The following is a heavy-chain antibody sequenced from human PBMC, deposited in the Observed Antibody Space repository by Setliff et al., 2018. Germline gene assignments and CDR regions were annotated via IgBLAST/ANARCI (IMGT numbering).Heavy chain of an antibody. D-gene: IGHD7-27*01. CDR2: INHSGST. V-gene: IGHV4-39*07. CDR1: GGSISSGDYY. CDR3: ARGELGNDY. J-gene: IGHJ4*02. Sequence: SETLSLTCTVSGGSISSGDYYWSWIRQPPGKGLEWIGEINHSGSTNYNPSLKSRVTISVDTSKNQFSLKLSSVTAADTAVYYCARGELGNDYWGQGTLVTVSS.